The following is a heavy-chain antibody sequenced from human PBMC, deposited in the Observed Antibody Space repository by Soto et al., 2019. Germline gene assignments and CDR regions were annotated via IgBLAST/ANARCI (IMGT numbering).Heavy chain of an antibody. V-gene: IGHV3-48*01. CDR3: ARDVVVVPAATHYYGMDV. Sequence: GGSLRLSCAASGFTFSSYSMNWVRQVPGKGLEWVSYISSSSSTIYYADSVKGRFTISRDNAKNSLYLQMNSLRAEDTAVYYCARDVVVVPAATHYYGMDVWGQGTTVTVSS. J-gene: IGHJ6*02. D-gene: IGHD2-2*01. CDR1: GFTFSSYS. CDR2: ISSSSSTI.